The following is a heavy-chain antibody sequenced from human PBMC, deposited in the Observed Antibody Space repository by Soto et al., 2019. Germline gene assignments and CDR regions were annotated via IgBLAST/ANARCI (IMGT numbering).Heavy chain of an antibody. D-gene: IGHD6-13*01. Sequence: QVQLQESGPGLVKPSQTLSLTCTVSGGSISSGGYYWSWIRQHPGKGLEWIGYIYYSGSTYYNPSLQSRVTISGDTSKNQFSLKLSSVTAADTAVYYCARGGIAAAAPPDYWGQGPLVTVSS. CDR1: GGSISSGGYY. V-gene: IGHV4-31*03. CDR3: ARGGIAAAAPPDY. J-gene: IGHJ4*02. CDR2: IYYSGST.